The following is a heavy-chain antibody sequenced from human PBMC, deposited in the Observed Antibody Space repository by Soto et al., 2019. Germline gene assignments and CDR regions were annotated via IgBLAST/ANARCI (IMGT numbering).Heavy chain of an antibody. CDR3: ARARGYCSSTSCHWGSRDAFDI. D-gene: IGHD2-2*01. J-gene: IGHJ3*02. CDR2: INPNSGGT. V-gene: IGHV1-2*04. Sequence: ASVKVSCKASGYTFTGYYMHWVRQAPGQGLEWMGWINPNSGGTNYAQKFQGWVTMTRDTSISTAYMELSRLRSDDTAVYYCARARGYCSSTSCHWGSRDAFDIWGQGTMVTVSS. CDR1: GYTFTGYY.